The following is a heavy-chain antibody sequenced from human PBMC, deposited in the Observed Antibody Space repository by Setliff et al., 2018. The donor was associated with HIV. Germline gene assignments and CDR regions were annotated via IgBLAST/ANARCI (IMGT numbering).Heavy chain of an antibody. CDR2: IYSGGST. V-gene: IGHV3-66*02. D-gene: IGHD5-18*01. J-gene: IGHJ6*03. CDR3: ARDQWGYSYGYYYYYYMDV. Sequence: GGSLRLSCAASGFTVSSNYMSWVRQAPGKGLEWVSVIYSGGSTYYADSVKGRFTISRDNSKNTLYLQMNSLRAEDTAVYYCARDQWGYSYGYYYYYYMDVWGKGTTVTVSS. CDR1: GFTVSSNY.